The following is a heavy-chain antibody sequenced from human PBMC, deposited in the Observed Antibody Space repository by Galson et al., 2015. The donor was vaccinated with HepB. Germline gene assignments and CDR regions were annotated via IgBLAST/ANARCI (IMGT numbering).Heavy chain of an antibody. CDR3: ARTYCTGPSCYGPLDY. CDR2: INHSGST. Sequence: SETLSLTCAVYGGSFSGYFWNWIRQPPGKGLEWIGEINHSGSTTYNPSLKSRVTISVDTSKDQFSLKLNSVTAADTAVYYCARTYCTGPSCYGPLDYWGQGTLVTVSS. V-gene: IGHV4-34*01. D-gene: IGHD2-2*01. CDR1: GGSFSGYF. J-gene: IGHJ4*02.